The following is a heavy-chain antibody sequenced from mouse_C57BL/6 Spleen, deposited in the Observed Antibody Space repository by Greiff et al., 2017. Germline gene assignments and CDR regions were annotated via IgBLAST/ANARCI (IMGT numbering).Heavy chain of an antibody. V-gene: IGHV1-18*01. CDR1: GYTFTDYN. Sequence: EVQLQESGPELVKPGASVKIPCKASGYTFTDYNMDWVKQSHGKSLEWIGDINPNNGGTIYNQKFKGKATLTVDKSSSTAYMVLRSLTSEDTAVYYCARTFYYYGSSYRFAYWGQGTLGTVSA. CDR3: ARTFYYYGSSYRFAY. J-gene: IGHJ3*01. D-gene: IGHD1-1*01. CDR2: INPNNGGT.